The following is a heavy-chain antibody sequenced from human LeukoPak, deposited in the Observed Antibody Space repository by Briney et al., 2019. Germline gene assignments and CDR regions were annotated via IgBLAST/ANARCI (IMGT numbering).Heavy chain of an antibody. CDR3: AKASWVSSADAVL. J-gene: IGHJ4*02. CDR2: LRGDGET. Sequence: GGSLTLSCAASGFTFSSYAMSWVRQAPARGLEWVSNLRGDGETFYADSVKGRFTLSRDHSRNTVYLHLNNLRVEDTAVYYCAKASWVSSADAVLWGQGTVVTVS. V-gene: IGHV3-23*01. CDR1: GFTFSSYA. D-gene: IGHD3-16*01.